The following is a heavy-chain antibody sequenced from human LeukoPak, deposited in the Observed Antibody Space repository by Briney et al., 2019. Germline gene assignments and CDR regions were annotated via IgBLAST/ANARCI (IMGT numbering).Heavy chain of an antibody. J-gene: IGHJ4*02. V-gene: IGHV3-15*01. Sequence: GGSLRLSCAASGFAFSNAWMSWVRQAPGKGLEWVGRIKSKTDGGTTDYAAPVKGRFTISRDDSKNTLYLKMNSLKTEDTAVYYCTTGGYGGQFDYWGQGTLVTVSS. D-gene: IGHD5-12*01. CDR2: IKSKTDGGTT. CDR3: TTGGYGGQFDY. CDR1: GFAFSNAW.